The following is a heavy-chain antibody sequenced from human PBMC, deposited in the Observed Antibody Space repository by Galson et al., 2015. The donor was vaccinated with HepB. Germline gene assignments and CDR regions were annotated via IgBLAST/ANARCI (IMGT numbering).Heavy chain of an antibody. J-gene: IGHJ4*02. D-gene: IGHD1-26*01. CDR3: ARRTGSYFDVTLGQFDY. Sequence: SLRLSCAASGFTFSSYWMSWVRQAPGKGLEWVASIKQNGNERYYVDSVKGRFTISRDNAKNSLYLQMSSLRAEDTAVYYCARRTGSYFDVTLGQFDYWGQGTLVTVSS. V-gene: IGHV3-7*01. CDR2: IKQNGNER. CDR1: GFTFSSYW.